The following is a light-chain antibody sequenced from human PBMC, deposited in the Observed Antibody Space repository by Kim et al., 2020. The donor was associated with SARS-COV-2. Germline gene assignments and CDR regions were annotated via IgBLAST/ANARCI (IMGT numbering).Light chain of an antibody. CDR2: KAS. V-gene: IGKV1-5*03. CDR3: QQYSTYSGNT. J-gene: IGKJ2*01. CDR1: QSISRW. Sequence: AVGDTVTSPCRASQSISRWLAWYQQKSGKAPKLLIYKASSLESGVPSRFSGSGSGTEFTLTISSLQPDDFATYYCQQYSTYSGNTFGQGTKLEI.